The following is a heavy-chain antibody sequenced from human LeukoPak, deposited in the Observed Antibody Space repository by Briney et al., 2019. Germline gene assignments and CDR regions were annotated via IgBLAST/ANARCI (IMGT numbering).Heavy chain of an antibody. CDR3: AKWAGWDPANDAFDI. Sequence: GGSLRLSCAASGFTFSSYGMHWVHQAPGKGLEWVAFIRYDGSNKYYADSVKGRFTISRDNSKNTLYLQMNSLRAEDTAVYYCAKWAGWDPANDAFDIWGQGTMVTVSS. CDR1: GFTFSSYG. J-gene: IGHJ3*02. CDR2: IRYDGSNK. D-gene: IGHD1-26*01. V-gene: IGHV3-30*02.